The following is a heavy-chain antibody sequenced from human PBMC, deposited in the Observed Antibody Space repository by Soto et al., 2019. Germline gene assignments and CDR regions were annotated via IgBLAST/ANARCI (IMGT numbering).Heavy chain of an antibody. J-gene: IGHJ4*02. Sequence: QVQLVESGGGVVQPGRSLRLSCAASGFTFSSYGMHWVRQAPGKGLEWVAVIWYDGSNKYYADSVKGRFTISRDNSKNTLYLQMNSLRAEDTAVYYCARDGTPGIAAAPMGYWGQGTLVTVSS. CDR2: IWYDGSNK. D-gene: IGHD6-13*01. CDR1: GFTFSSYG. CDR3: ARDGTPGIAAAPMGY. V-gene: IGHV3-33*01.